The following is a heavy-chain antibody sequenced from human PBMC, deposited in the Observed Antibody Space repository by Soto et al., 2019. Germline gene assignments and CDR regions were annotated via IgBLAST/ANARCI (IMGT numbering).Heavy chain of an antibody. CDR3: AKSLESSGYSVYNWFDP. V-gene: IGHV3-23*01. J-gene: IGHJ5*02. CDR1: GFSFSSYA. Sequence: PGGSLRLSCAASGFSFSSYAMTWVRQAPGRGLEWVSALSGSGDRTYYTDSVKGRFTISRDNSKNTLYLQMNSLRAEDTAVYYCAKSLESSGYSVYNWFDPWGQGTLVTVSS. D-gene: IGHD3-22*01. CDR2: LSGSGDRT.